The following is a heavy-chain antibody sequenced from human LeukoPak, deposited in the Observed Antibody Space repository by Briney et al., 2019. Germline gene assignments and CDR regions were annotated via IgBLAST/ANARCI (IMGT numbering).Heavy chain of an antibody. CDR2: IYHTGST. Sequence: SETLSLTCTVSGASISSYSWSSIRQPPGKGLEWVGFIYHTGSTNYNPSLQSRVTISVDTSKKQFSLKLSSVTAADTAVYYCARDLGSAGLFDYWGQGTLATVSS. J-gene: IGHJ4*02. CDR3: ARDLGSAGLFDY. CDR1: GASISSYS. V-gene: IGHV4-59*01. D-gene: IGHD6-13*01.